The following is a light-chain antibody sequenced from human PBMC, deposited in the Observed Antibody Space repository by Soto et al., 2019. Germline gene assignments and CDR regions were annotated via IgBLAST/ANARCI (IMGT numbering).Light chain of an antibody. V-gene: IGKV3-15*01. J-gene: IGKJ1*01. CDR3: QQYNNWPWT. CDR1: QSVSST. Sequence: RLMTQSPATLSVSPGERATLSCRASQSVSSTVAWYQQKPGQAPRLLIYGASTRATGIPARFSGSGSGTEFTLTIGSVQSEDFAVYYCQQYNNWPWTFGPGTKVEIK. CDR2: GAS.